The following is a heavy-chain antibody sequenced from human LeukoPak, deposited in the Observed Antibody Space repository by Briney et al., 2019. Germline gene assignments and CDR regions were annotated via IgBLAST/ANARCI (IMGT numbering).Heavy chain of an antibody. V-gene: IGHV3-13*01. Sequence: GGSLRLSCAASGFTFSSYDIHWVRQATGKGLEWVSGTGPTGHTSYPDSVKGRFTISRENAKDSLFLQMNSLRAADTAVYYCVRGDPKTGGLDYCGQGTLVTVSS. CDR1: GFTFSSYD. D-gene: IGHD7-27*01. J-gene: IGHJ4*02. CDR3: VRGDPKTGGLDY. CDR2: TGPTGHT.